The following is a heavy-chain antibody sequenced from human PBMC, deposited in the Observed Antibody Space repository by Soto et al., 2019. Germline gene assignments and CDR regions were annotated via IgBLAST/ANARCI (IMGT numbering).Heavy chain of an antibody. CDR1: RFTFTAYY. CDR2: MDPNTGGT. CDR3: ARDRPPDY. V-gene: IGHV1-2*02. J-gene: IGHJ4*02. Sequence: GSVNVSCKASRFTFTAYYVQWVRQAPGHGLEWMGCMDPNTGGTNDAQKFEGRGTINRETSISTAYMELNGLTSADMAVYFCARDRPPDYWGQGSLVTVSS.